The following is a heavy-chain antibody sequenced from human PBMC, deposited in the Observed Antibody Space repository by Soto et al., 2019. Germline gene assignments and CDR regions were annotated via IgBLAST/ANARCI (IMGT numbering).Heavy chain of an antibody. Sequence: GASVKVSCKASGHTFTSYAMHWVRQAPGQRLEWMGWINAGNGNTKYSQKFQGRVTITRDTSASTAYMELSSLRSEDTAVYYCARDVKAAARDYYYYGMDVWGQGTTVTVSS. CDR2: INAGNGNT. V-gene: IGHV1-3*01. CDR1: GHTFTSYA. D-gene: IGHD6-13*01. J-gene: IGHJ6*02. CDR3: ARDVKAAARDYYYYGMDV.